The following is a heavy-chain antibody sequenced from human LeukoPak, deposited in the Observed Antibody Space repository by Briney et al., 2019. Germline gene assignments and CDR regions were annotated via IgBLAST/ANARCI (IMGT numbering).Heavy chain of an antibody. V-gene: IGHV3-48*03. CDR3: ASRPYYYDRSGYNDY. CDR1: GFTFSNYE. J-gene: IGHJ4*02. CDR2: ISSSGSTI. D-gene: IGHD3-22*01. Sequence: GGSLRLSCAASGFTFSNYEMNWVRQAPGKGLEWISYISSSGSTIYYADSVKGRFTISRDNAKNSLYLQMNSLRAEDTAVYYCASRPYYYDRSGYNDYWGQGTLVTVSS.